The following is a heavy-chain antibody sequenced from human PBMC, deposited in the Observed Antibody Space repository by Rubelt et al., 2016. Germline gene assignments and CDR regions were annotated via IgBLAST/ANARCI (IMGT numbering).Heavy chain of an antibody. V-gene: IGHV1-2*02. CDR3: ARDGTVNYYYYYGMDV. J-gene: IGHJ6*02. CDR2: INPNSGGT. D-gene: IGHD4-11*01. Sequence: INPNSGGTNYAQKFQGRVTMTRDTSISTAYMGLSRLRSEDTAVYYCARDGTVNYYYYYGMDVWGQGTTVTVSS.